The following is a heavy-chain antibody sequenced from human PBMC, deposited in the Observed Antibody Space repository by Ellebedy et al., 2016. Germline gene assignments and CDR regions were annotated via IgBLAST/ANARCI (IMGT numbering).Heavy chain of an antibody. D-gene: IGHD3-22*01. Sequence: ASVKVSCKASGYTFTSQTMHWVRQAPGQRLEWMGRINAGNGNTKYSQKFQGRLTITRDTSARTAYMELGSLRSEDTAVYYCARVLTHYYDSIEEDAFDIWGQGTMVTVSS. CDR1: GYTFTSQT. V-gene: IGHV1-3*01. J-gene: IGHJ3*02. CDR3: ARVLTHYYDSIEEDAFDI. CDR2: INAGNGNT.